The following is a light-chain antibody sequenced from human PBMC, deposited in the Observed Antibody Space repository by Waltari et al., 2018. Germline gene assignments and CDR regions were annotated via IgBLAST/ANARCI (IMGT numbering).Light chain of an antibody. CDR3: CSYAGTGTFLYV. CDR1: SRGVGSYDL. V-gene: IGLV2-23*02. Sequence: QSALTQPASVSGSPGQSITISCTGTSRGVGSYDLVSWYQLHPGKAPKLIIYEVTKGPAWGSLLFSGSKSGNTASLTVSGLQSDDEAVYYCCSYAGTGTFLYVFGTGSRVTV. CDR2: EVT. J-gene: IGLJ1*01.